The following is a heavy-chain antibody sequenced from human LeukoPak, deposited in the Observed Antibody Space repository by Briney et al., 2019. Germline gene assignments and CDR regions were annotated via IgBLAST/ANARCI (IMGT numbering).Heavy chain of an antibody. D-gene: IGHD4-11*01. CDR1: GFTFDDYG. Sequence: GGSLRLSCAASGFTFDDYGMSWVRQAPGKGLEWVSGINWNGGSTGYADSVKGRFTISRDNAKNSLYLQMNSLRAEDTAVYYCARHTVTTGGPGLSRVYFDYWGQGTLVTVSS. J-gene: IGHJ4*02. V-gene: IGHV3-20*04. CDR2: INWNGGST. CDR3: ARHTVTTGGPGLSRVYFDY.